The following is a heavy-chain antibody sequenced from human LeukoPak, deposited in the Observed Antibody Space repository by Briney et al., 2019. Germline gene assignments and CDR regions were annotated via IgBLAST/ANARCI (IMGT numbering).Heavy chain of an antibody. CDR1: GGSFSGYY. D-gene: IGHD3-10*01. CDR2: INHSGST. CDR3: ARGASMVRGVRDFDY. Sequence: SETLSLTCAVYGGSFSGYYWSWIRQPPGEGLEWIGEINHSGSTNYNPSLKSRVTISVDTSKNQFSLKLSSVTAADTAVYYCARGASMVRGVRDFDYWGQGTLVTVSS. V-gene: IGHV4-34*01. J-gene: IGHJ4*02.